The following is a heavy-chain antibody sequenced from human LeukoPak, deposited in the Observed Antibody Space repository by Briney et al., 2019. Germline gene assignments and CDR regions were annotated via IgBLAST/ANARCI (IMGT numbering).Heavy chain of an antibody. CDR3: ASRATVTTDRFWFDP. V-gene: IGHV3-53*01. J-gene: IGHJ5*02. Sequence: GGSLRLSCAASGFTVSSNYMIWVRQAPGKGLKWVSVIYSGGSTYYADSVKGRFTISRDNSKNTLYLQMNSLRAEDTAVYYCASRATVTTDRFWFDPWGQGTLVTVSP. CDR2: IYSGGST. CDR1: GFTVSSNY. D-gene: IGHD4-11*01.